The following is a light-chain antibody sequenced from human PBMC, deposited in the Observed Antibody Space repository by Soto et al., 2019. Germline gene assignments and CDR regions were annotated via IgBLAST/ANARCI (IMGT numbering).Light chain of an antibody. CDR1: QTISSNF. J-gene: IGKJ1*01. V-gene: IGKV3-20*01. Sequence: EIVLTQSPGSLSLSPGEGATLACRASQTISSNFLAWYQQKPGQAPRLLIYGVSIRATGIPDRFSGGGSGTDFTLTISRLEPEDFAVYYCQQCGSSPWTFGQGTTVEIK. CDR3: QQCGSSPWT. CDR2: GVS.